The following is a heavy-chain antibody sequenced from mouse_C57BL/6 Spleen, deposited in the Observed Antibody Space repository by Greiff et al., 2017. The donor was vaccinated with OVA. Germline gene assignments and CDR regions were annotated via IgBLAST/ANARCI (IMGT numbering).Heavy chain of an antibody. CDR1: GFTFSDYG. Sequence: EVNVVESGGGLVKPGGSLKLSCAASGFTFSDYGMHWVRQAPEKGLEWVAYISSGSSTIYYADTVKGRFTISRDNAKNTLFLQMTSLRSEDTAMYYCARYDYAAMDYWGQGTSVTVSS. J-gene: IGHJ4*01. V-gene: IGHV5-17*01. CDR3: ARYDYAAMDY. CDR2: ISSGSSTI. D-gene: IGHD2-4*01.